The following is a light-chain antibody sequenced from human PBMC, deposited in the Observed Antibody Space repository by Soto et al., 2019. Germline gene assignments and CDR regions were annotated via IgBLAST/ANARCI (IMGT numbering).Light chain of an antibody. CDR3: SSYTSSSALYV. CDR2: DVS. V-gene: IGLV2-14*01. CDR1: SSDVGCYNY. Sequence: QSALTQPASVSGSPGQSITISCTGTSSDVGCYNYVSWYQQHPGKSPKLMIYDVSNRPSGVSNRFSGSKSGNTASLTISGLQAEGEADYYCSSYTSSSALYVFGTGTKVTVL. J-gene: IGLJ1*01.